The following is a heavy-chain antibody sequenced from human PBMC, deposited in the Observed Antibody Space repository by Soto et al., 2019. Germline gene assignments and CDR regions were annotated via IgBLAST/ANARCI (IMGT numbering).Heavy chain of an antibody. CDR3: AKVDAYYYDSSGYPAFYYYYGMDV. Sequence: GSLRLSCAASGFTFDDYTMHWVRQAPGKGLEWVSLISWDGGSTYYADSVKGRFTISRDNTKNTLYLQMNSLRAEDTAVYYCAKVDAYYYDSSGYPAFYYYYGMDVWGQGTTVTVSS. V-gene: IGHV3-43*01. CDR1: GFTFDDYT. CDR2: ISWDGGST. D-gene: IGHD3-22*01. J-gene: IGHJ6*02.